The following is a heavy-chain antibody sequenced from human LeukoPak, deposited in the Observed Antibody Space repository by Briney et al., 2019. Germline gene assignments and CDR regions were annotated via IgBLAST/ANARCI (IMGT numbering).Heavy chain of an antibody. J-gene: IGHJ6*03. CDR2: INWNGGST. V-gene: IGHV3-20*04. CDR3: ARDTYSSSSYYYYYMGV. D-gene: IGHD6-13*01. CDR1: GFTFDDYG. Sequence: GGSLRLSCAASGFTFDDYGMSWVRQAPGKGLEWVSGINWNGGSTGYADSVKGRFTISRDNAKNSLYLQMNSLRAEDTAVYYCARDTYSSSSYYYYYMGVWGKGTTVTISS.